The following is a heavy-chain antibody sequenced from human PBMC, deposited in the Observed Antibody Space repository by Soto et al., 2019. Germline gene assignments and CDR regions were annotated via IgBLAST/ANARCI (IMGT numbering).Heavy chain of an antibody. D-gene: IGHD7-27*01. CDR2: IRTYNGYT. Sequence: ASVKVSCKASGYTFTTYVISWVRQAPGQGLEWMGWIRTYNGYTNFTQKLQGRVAMTTDTSTSTAYMELRSLRSDDTAVYYCARGAGAVDVWGQGTTVTVS. V-gene: IGHV1-18*01. CDR1: GYTFTTYV. J-gene: IGHJ6*02. CDR3: ARGAGAVDV.